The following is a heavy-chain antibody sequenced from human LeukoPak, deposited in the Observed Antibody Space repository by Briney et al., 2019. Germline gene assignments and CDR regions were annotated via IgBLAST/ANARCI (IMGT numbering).Heavy chain of an antibody. D-gene: IGHD5-24*01. V-gene: IGHV3-53*01. J-gene: IGHJ4*02. CDR1: GFTFNDYY. Sequence: GGSLRLSCAASGFTFNDYYMSWVRQAPGKGLERVSVIYSGGSTYYADSVKGRFTISRDSSKNTLYLQMNSLRAEDTAVYYCARELGDGYNPFDYWGQGTLVTVSS. CDR2: IYSGGST. CDR3: ARELGDGYNPFDY.